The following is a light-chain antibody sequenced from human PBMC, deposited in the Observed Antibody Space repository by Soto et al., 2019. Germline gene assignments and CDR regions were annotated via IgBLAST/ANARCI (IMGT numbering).Light chain of an antibody. CDR1: QSVRDD. CDR2: DAS. V-gene: IGKV3-11*01. Sequence: ETLLTQSPATLSLSPGEGATLSCRASQSVRDDLAWSHQKPGQAPRLLIYDASKRATVIPARFSGSGSGTDFTLTISRLEPEDLAVYYCQQRNEWPLTFGGGTKVEIK. J-gene: IGKJ4*02. CDR3: QQRNEWPLT.